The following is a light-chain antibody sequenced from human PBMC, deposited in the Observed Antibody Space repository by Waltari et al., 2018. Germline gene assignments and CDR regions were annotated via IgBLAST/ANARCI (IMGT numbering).Light chain of an antibody. V-gene: IGKV1-5*03. CDR2: KAP. Sequence: DIQMTQSPSTLPASVGDRVTITCRASQSISSWLAWYQQKPGKAPKLLIYKAPSLESGVPSRCSGSGSGTEFTLTISSLQPDDVATYYRQQYNSYSYTFGQGTKLEIK. J-gene: IGKJ2*01. CDR1: QSISSW. CDR3: QQYNSYSYT.